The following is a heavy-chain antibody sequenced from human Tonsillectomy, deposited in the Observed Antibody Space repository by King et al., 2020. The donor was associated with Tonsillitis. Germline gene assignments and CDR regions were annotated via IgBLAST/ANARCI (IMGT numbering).Heavy chain of an antibody. CDR1: GFTFSNYA. CDR2: ISYDGSNK. Sequence: VQLVESGGGVVQPGRSLRLSCAASGFTFSNYAMHWVRQAPGKGLEWVALISYDGSNKYYADSVKGRFTISRDNSKNTLYLQMNSLRAEDTAVYYCAKDLAVADDYFDYWGQGTLVTVSS. V-gene: IGHV3-30*18. CDR3: AKDLAVADDYFDY. D-gene: IGHD6-19*01. J-gene: IGHJ4*02.